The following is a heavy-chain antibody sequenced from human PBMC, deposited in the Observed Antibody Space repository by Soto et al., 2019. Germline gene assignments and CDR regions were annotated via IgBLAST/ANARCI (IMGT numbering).Heavy chain of an antibody. Sequence: GASVKVSCKASGYTFTSYAMHWVRQAPGQRLEWMGWINAGNGNTRYSQKFQGRVTITRDTSASTAYMELSSLRSEDTAVYYCARDDRSSEGAYYYYMDVWGKGTTVTVSS. CDR1: GYTFTSYA. D-gene: IGHD2-15*01. J-gene: IGHJ6*03. V-gene: IGHV1-3*01. CDR2: INAGNGNT. CDR3: ARDDRSSEGAYYYYMDV.